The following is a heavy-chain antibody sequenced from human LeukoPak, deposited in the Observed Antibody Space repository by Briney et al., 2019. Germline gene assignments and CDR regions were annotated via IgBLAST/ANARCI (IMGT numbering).Heavy chain of an antibody. D-gene: IGHD3-10*01. V-gene: IGHV4-61*02. J-gene: IGHJ4*02. CDR1: GGSISSGSYY. Sequence: SQTLSLTCTVSGGSISSGSYYWSWIRQPAGKGLEWIGRIYTSGSTNYNPSLKSRVTISVDTSKNQFSLKLSSVTAADMAVYYCARVLYYYGSGSYITPFDYWGQGTLVTVSS. CDR3: ARVLYYYGSGSYITPFDY. CDR2: IYTSGST.